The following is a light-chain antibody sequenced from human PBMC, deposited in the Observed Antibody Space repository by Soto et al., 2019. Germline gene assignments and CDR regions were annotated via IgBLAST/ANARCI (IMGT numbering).Light chain of an antibody. CDR1: SSDVGYYNY. CDR2: EVT. V-gene: IGLV2-14*01. J-gene: IGLJ3*02. Sequence: QSALTQPASVSGSPGQSITISCTGTSSDVGYYNYVCWYQQHPGKAPKLMIYEVTNRPSGVSYRFSGLKSGNTASLTISGLQAEDEADYYCSSYTTSSTWVFGGGTKVTVL. CDR3: SSYTTSSTWV.